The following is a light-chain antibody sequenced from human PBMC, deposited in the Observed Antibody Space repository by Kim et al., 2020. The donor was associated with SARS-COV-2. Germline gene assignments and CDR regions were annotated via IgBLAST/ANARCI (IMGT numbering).Light chain of an antibody. J-gene: IGKJ1*01. CDR3: QQYGSSPRT. Sequence: SPGERATRSCSASQSVGSTSLGWYQQKPGQAPRLLIYGASSRATGIPDRFSGSGSGTDFTLTISRLEPEDSAVYYCQQYGSSPRTFGQGTKVDIK. CDR1: QSVGSTS. CDR2: GAS. V-gene: IGKV3-20*01.